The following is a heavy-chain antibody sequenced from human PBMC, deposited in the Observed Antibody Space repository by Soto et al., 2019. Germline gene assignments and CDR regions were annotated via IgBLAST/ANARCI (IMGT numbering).Heavy chain of an antibody. V-gene: IGHV3-7*01. Sequence: PGGSLRRSSAASGFTFSSFWMSWVRQAPGKGLEWVANIKTDGSETHYVDSVKGRFTISRDNSKNGLYLQMNSLRAEDTVVYYCVKSRARNLDFLECFDDWGHGAVVTVSS. CDR1: GFTFSSFW. J-gene: IGHJ4*01. CDR3: VKSRARNLDFLECFDD. D-gene: IGHD3-3*01. CDR2: IKTDGSET.